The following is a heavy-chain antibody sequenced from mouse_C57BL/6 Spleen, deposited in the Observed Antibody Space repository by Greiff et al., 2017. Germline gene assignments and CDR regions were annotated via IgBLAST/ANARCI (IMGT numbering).Heavy chain of an antibody. CDR3: ARGGGYGNYPYYFDY. V-gene: IGHV1-9*01. D-gene: IGHD2-1*01. Sequence: VQLQQSGAELMKPGASVKLSCKATGYTFTGYWIEWVKQRPGHGLEWIGEILPGSGSTNYNEKFKGKATFTADKSSNTAYMQLSSLTTEDSAIYYCARGGGYGNYPYYFDYWGQGTTLTVSS. CDR1: GYTFTGYW. J-gene: IGHJ2*01. CDR2: ILPGSGST.